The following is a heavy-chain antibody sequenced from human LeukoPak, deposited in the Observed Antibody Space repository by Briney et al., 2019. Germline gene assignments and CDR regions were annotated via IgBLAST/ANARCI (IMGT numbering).Heavy chain of an antibody. CDR2: IKPEGDEK. V-gene: IGHV3-7*01. CDR1: GFTFGSDA. D-gene: IGHD6-13*01. Sequence: GGSLRLSCAASGFTFGSDAMSWVRQAPGKGLEWVATIKPEGDEKFYVDSVKGRFTFSRDNTKNSLYLQMNSLRDDDTAMYYCARGSNWGGDYWGQGTLVTVSS. J-gene: IGHJ4*02. CDR3: ARGSNWGGDY.